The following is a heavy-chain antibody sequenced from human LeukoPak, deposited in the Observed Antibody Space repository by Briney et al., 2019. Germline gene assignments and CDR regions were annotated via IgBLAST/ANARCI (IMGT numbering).Heavy chain of an antibody. CDR1: GFTFSNYW. Sequence: GGSLRLSCAASGFTFSNYWMHWVRHAPGKGLVWVARINSDGSSTSYADSVKGRFTISRDNAKNTLYVQMNSLRAEDTAVYYCAGSKNFDYWGQGTLSPSPQ. J-gene: IGHJ4*02. D-gene: IGHD2/OR15-2a*01. V-gene: IGHV3-74*01. CDR2: INSDGSST. CDR3: AGSKNFDY.